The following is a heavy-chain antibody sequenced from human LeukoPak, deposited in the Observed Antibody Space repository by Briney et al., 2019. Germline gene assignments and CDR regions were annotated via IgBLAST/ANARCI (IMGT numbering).Heavy chain of an antibody. V-gene: IGHV3-30*02. CDR1: GFTFSSYG. D-gene: IGHD6-19*01. CDR2: IWYDGKNE. Sequence: GGSLRLSCVASGFTFSSYGMHWVRQAPGKGLEWVADIWYDGKNEHFADSVKGRFTISRDNSKNTLYLQMNSLRVEDTAVYYCTQDVSNGYRSVNFDYWGQGILVTVSS. J-gene: IGHJ4*02. CDR3: TQDVSNGYRSVNFDY.